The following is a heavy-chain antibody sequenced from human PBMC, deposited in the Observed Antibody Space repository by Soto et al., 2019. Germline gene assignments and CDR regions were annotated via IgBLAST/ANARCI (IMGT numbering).Heavy chain of an antibody. CDR2: IIPILGIA. J-gene: IGHJ3*02. D-gene: IGHD3-3*01. CDR1: GGTFSSYT. CDR3: AREVEILEWSLAAFDI. Sequence: SSVKVSCKASGGTFSSYTISWVRQAPGQGLEWMGRIIPILGIANYAQKFQGRVTITADKSTSTDYMEMSSLRSEDTAVYYCAREVEILEWSLAAFDIWGKRTMVNVSS. V-gene: IGHV1-69*04.